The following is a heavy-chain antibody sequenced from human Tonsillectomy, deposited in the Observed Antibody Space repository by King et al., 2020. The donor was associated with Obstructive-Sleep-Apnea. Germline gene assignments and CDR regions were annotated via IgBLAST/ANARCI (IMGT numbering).Heavy chain of an antibody. CDR2: ISMRFVTI. CDR1: GITFSSYS. D-gene: IGHD3-16*01. V-gene: IGHV3-48*04. J-gene: IGHJ3*01. CDR3: ATGGPDAFDF. Sequence: VQLVESGGGLVQPGGSLRLSCAASGITFSSYSMNWVRQAPGQGLEWVVSISMRFVTISYANPVNGRFTISRDNAKNSLYLQMNSLRAEDTAVYYCATGGPDAFDFWGRGTMVTVSS.